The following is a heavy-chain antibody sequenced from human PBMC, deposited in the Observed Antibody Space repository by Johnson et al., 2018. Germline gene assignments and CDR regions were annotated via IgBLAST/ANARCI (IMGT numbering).Heavy chain of an antibody. CDR2: IWYDGSNK. D-gene: IGHD5-18*01. Sequence: VQLLESGGGVVQPGRSLRLSCAASGFTFSSYGMHWVRQAPGKGLEWVAVIWYDGSNKYYADSVKGRFTISRDNSKNTLYLQMNSLRAEDTAVYYCARARSWGIQLYYYYYGMDGWGQGTTVTVSS. V-gene: IGHV3-33*01. J-gene: IGHJ6*02. CDR1: GFTFSSYG. CDR3: ARARSWGIQLYYYYYGMDG.